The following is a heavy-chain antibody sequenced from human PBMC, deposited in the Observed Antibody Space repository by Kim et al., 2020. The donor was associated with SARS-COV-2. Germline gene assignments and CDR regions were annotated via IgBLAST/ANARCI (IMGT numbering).Heavy chain of an antibody. J-gene: IGHJ6*02. V-gene: IGHV3-9*01. CDR1: GFTFDDYA. Sequence: GGSLRLSCAASGFTFDDYAMHWVRQAPGKGLEWVSGISWNSGSIGYADSVKGRFTISRDNAKNSLYLQMNSLRAEDTALYYCAKVDTAMVSYYYYGMDVWGQGTTVTVSS. CDR3: AKVDTAMVSYYYYGMDV. CDR2: ISWNSGSI. D-gene: IGHD5-18*01.